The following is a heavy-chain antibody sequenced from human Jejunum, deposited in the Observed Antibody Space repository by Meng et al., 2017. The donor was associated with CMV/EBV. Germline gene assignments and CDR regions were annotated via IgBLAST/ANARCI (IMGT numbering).Heavy chain of an antibody. CDR1: GFTFSSYT. D-gene: IGHD3-10*01. CDR3: ARDEYGSGSCLDY. CDR2: IYSGGTT. Sequence: SGFTFSSYTMNWVRQAPGKGLEWVSIIYSGGTTYYADSVKGRFTISRDNSNNILYLQMNSLTPEDTAVYFCARDEYGSGSCLDYWGQGTLVTVSS. V-gene: IGHV3-66*02. J-gene: IGHJ4*02.